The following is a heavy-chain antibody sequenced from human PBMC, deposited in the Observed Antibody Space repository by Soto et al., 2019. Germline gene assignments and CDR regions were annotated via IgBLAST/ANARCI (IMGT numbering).Heavy chain of an antibody. J-gene: IGHJ6*02. V-gene: IGHV3-30-3*01. Sequence: QVQLVESGGGVVQPGRSLRLSCAASGFTFSSYAMHWVRQAPGKGLEWVAVISYDGSNKYYADSVKGRFTISRDNSKNTLYLQMSSLRAEDTAVYYCARETYYYDSSGRRYYYYGMDVWGQGTTVTVSS. CDR2: ISYDGSNK. CDR1: GFTFSSYA. CDR3: ARETYYYDSSGRRYYYYGMDV. D-gene: IGHD3-22*01.